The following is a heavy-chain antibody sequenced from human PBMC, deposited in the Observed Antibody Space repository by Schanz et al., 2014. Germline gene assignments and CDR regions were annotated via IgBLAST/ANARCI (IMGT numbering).Heavy chain of an antibody. V-gene: IGHV3-33*08. Sequence: VQLLESGGGLVQPGESLRVSCAASGFTFNSYAMSWVRQAPGRGLEWVAVIWNNGVTKYYADSVRGRFTISRDRFQNTLYLRMSSLRAEDTAVYYCASPSGYSDYGTYFDFWGQGTLVTVSS. D-gene: IGHD5-12*01. CDR2: IWNNGVTK. J-gene: IGHJ4*02. CDR3: ASPSGYSDYGTYFDF. CDR1: GFTFNSYA.